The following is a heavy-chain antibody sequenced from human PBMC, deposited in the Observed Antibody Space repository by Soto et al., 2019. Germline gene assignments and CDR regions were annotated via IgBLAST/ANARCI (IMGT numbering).Heavy chain of an antibody. D-gene: IGHD6-13*01. V-gene: IGHV3-73*01. Sequence: RGSLILSCAASGFTFSGSAMHWVRQASGKGLEWVGRIRSKANSYATAYDASLKGRFTISRDDSKNTAYLQMNSLKTEDTAVYYCTSYLPPGIAAAHVWGQGTTVTVSS. CDR2: IRSKANSYAT. CDR3: TSYLPPGIAAAHV. CDR1: GFTFSGSA. J-gene: IGHJ6*02.